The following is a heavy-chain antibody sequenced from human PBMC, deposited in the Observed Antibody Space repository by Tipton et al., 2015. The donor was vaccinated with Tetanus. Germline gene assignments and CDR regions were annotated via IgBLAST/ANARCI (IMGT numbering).Heavy chain of an antibody. CDR3: ARGDGYHYYYHMDV. Sequence: TLSLTCTVSGGSISSYYWSWIRQPPGKGLEWIGYIYYSGSTNYNPSLKSRVSMAVGTSKNQFSLQLRSVTAADTAVYYCARGDGYHYYYHMDVWGRGTTVTVSS. J-gene: IGHJ6*04. CDR2: IYYSGST. D-gene: IGHD1-26*01. V-gene: IGHV4-59*01. CDR1: GGSISSYY.